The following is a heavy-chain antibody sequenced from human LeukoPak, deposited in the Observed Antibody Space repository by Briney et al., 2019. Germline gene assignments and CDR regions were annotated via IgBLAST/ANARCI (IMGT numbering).Heavy chain of an antibody. CDR3: AKDLPDYGDYIEGY. J-gene: IGHJ4*02. CDR2: ISGSGGTT. D-gene: IGHD4-17*01. V-gene: IGHV3-23*01. Sequence: GGSLRLSCAASGFTFSRFAMSWVRQAPGKGLEWVSTISGSGGTTNYADSVKGRFTFSRDNSKNTLYLQMSSLRAEDTAVYYCAKDLPDYGDYIEGYWGQGTLVTVSS. CDR1: GFTFSRFA.